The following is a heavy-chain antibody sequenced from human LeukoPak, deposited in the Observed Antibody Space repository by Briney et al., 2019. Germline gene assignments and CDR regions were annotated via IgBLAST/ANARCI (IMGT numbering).Heavy chain of an antibody. CDR2: ISAYNGNT. D-gene: IGHD5-18*01. CDR3: ARYMIVDTAMVRLGSRWFDP. J-gene: IGHJ5*02. V-gene: IGHV1-18*01. Sequence: ASVKVSCKASGYTFTSYGISWVRQAPGQGLEWMGWISAYNGNTNYAQKLQGRVTMTTDTSTSTVYMELSSLRSEDTAVYYCARYMIVDTAMVRLGSRWFDPWGQGSLVTVSS. CDR1: GYTFTSYG.